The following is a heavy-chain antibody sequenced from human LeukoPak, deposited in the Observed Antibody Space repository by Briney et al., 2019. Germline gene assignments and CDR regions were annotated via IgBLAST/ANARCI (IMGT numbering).Heavy chain of an antibody. Sequence: GGSLRLSCAASGFTFSSYGMHWVRQAPGKGLEWVAFIRYDGSNKYYADSVKGRFTISRDNSKNTLYLQMNSLRAGDTAVYYCAKDYDSSGYCDYWGQGTLVTVSS. CDR3: AKDYDSSGYCDY. CDR2: IRYDGSNK. J-gene: IGHJ4*02. D-gene: IGHD3-22*01. CDR1: GFTFSSYG. V-gene: IGHV3-30*02.